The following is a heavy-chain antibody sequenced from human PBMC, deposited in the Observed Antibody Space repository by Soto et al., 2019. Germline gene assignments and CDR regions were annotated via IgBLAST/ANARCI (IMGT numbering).Heavy chain of an antibody. CDR1: GFTFSNYA. V-gene: IGHV3-23*01. J-gene: IGHJ4*02. Sequence: EVQLLESGGGLVQPGGSLRLSCAASGFTFSNYAVTWVRQAPGKGLEWVSTISGSGGSTYYADSVKGRFTISRDNTKNTLYPQMNSLLAEDTAAYYCATDQGSSWYEIDYWGQGTLVTVSS. CDR2: ISGSGGST. CDR3: ATDQGSSWYEIDY. D-gene: IGHD6-13*01.